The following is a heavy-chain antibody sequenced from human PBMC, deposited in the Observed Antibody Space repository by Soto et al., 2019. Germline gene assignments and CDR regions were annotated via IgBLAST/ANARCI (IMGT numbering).Heavy chain of an antibody. Sequence: CAASGFTFSTFSMNWVRQAPGKGLEWLSYIGGSGGSISYADSVKGRFTISRDNGKNTLYLQMSSLRDEDTAVYYCARDLAWAFDSWGQGALVTVSS. CDR3: ARDLAWAFDS. CDR2: IGGSGGSI. CDR1: GFTFSTFS. D-gene: IGHD1-26*01. J-gene: IGHJ4*02. V-gene: IGHV3-48*02.